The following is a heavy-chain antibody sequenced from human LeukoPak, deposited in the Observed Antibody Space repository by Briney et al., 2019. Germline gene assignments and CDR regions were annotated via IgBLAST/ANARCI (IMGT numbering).Heavy chain of an antibody. Sequence: PGGSLRLSCAASGFTFSTYAMSWVRQAPGKGLEWVSVIYSGGDTYYADSVKGRFTISRDNSKNTLYLQMNSLRAEDTAVYYCARVFGITAFDIWGQGTMVTVSS. CDR1: GFTFSTYA. V-gene: IGHV3-66*01. D-gene: IGHD3-16*01. J-gene: IGHJ3*02. CDR2: IYSGGDT. CDR3: ARVFGITAFDI.